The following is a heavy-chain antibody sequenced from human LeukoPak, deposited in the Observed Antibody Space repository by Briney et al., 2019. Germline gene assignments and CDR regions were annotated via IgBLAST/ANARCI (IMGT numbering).Heavy chain of an antibody. D-gene: IGHD3-22*01. CDR2: FDVEDGGR. J-gene: IGHJ4*02. CDR1: EYTLTELS. V-gene: IGHV1-24*01. Sequence: ASVKVSCKVFEYTLTELSMHWVRQAPGKGLEWMGGFDVEDGGRIYAQKFQGRVTMTEDTTTDTAYMELGSLRSEDTAVYYCATDDYYDTSGLNCWGQGTLVTVSS. CDR3: ATDDYYDTSGLNC.